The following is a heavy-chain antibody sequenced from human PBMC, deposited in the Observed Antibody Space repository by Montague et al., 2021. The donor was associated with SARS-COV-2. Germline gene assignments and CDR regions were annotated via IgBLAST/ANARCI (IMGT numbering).Heavy chain of an antibody. CDR3: ARAIWHLDV. Sequence: TLSLTCSVSGDSISRYYWSWIRQSDGQGLEWIGRIYTGGYVNYNPALQSRVSMSVDTSKSQVSLNVTSVTAADTAVYYCARAIWHLDVWGRGILVTVSS. CDR2: IYTGGYV. J-gene: IGHJ2*01. CDR1: GDSISRYY. V-gene: IGHV4-4*07.